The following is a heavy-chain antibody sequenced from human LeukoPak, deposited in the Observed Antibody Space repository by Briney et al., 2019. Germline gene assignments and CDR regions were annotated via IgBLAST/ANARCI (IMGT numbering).Heavy chain of an antibody. Sequence: ASVKVSCKASGYTFTSYYMHWVRQAPGQGLEWMGIINPSGGSTSYAQKFQGRVTMTRDTSTSTVYMELNSLRAEDTAVYYCANSGWSLRDYWGQGTLVTVSS. CDR1: GYTFTSYY. CDR3: ANSGWSLRDY. D-gene: IGHD6-19*01. CDR2: INPSGGST. V-gene: IGHV1-46*01. J-gene: IGHJ4*02.